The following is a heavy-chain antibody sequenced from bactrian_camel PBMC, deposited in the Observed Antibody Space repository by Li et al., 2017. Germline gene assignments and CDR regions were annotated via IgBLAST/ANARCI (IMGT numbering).Heavy chain of an antibody. CDR3: AALTQRQRGHYTTTDLSSPAPYDV. CDR2: IQLDTGLGTGNT. V-gene: IGHV3S60*01. J-gene: IGHJ4*01. Sequence: HVQLVESGGGSVQAGGSLKLSCAASAYTWAVNYMGWFRQAAGKEREVVAGIQLDTGLGTGNTYYADSGQGRFTISQDKAKNTVYLQMNSLKPEDTAMYRCAALTQRQRGHYTTTDLSSPAPYDVWGQGTQVTVS. D-gene: IGHD5*01. CDR1: AYTWAVNY.